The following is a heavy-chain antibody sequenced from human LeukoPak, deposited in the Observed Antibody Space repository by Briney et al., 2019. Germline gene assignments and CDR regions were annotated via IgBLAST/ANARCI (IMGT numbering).Heavy chain of an antibody. D-gene: IGHD3-10*01. CDR2: IETSSDHI. CDR1: GFSFSDYT. Sequence: GGSLRLSCAASGFSFSDYTMNWVRQAPGKGLEWVSSIETSSDHIFYPNSVRGRLTIFTDNGKNSLYLQMNSLRVEDSALYYCVRGSTLHRGLKFWSLDHWGQGTLVTVSS. J-gene: IGHJ4*02. CDR3: VRGSTLHRGLKFWSLDH. V-gene: IGHV3-21*01.